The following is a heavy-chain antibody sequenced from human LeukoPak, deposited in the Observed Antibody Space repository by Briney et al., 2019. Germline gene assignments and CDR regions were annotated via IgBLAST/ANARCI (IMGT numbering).Heavy chain of an antibody. CDR3: ARHIGHGAFDI. J-gene: IGHJ3*02. Sequence: ASVKVSCKASGYTFTGYYMHWVRQAPGQGLEWMGWINPNSGGTNYAQKFRGRVTMTRDTSISTAYMELSRLSSDDTAVYYCARHIGHGAFDIWGQVTMVTVSS. CDR2: INPNSGGT. CDR1: GYTFTGYY. V-gene: IGHV1-2*02.